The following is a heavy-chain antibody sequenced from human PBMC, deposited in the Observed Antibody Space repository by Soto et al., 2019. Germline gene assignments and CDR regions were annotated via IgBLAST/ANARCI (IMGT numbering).Heavy chain of an antibody. CDR2: MNPNSGNA. J-gene: IGHJ6*02. V-gene: IGHV1-8*01. D-gene: IGHD7-27*01. CDR3: ASLPWANYYYYGMDV. CDR1: GYTFTSYD. Sequence: GASVKVSCKASGYTFTSYDINWVRQATGQGLEWMGWMNPNSGNAGYAQKFQGRVTMTRNTSISIAYMELSSLRSEDTAVYYCASLPWANYYYYGMDVWGQGTTVTVSS.